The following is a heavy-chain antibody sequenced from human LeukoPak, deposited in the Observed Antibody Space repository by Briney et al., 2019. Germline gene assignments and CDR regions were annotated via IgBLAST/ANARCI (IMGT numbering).Heavy chain of an antibody. D-gene: IGHD6-13*01. CDR3: ARGAAAVPGAFDI. V-gene: IGHV4-30-2*01. Sequence: PSETLSLTCAVSGGSTSSGGYSWSWIRQPPGKGLEWIGYIYHSGSTYYNPSLKSRVTISVDRSKNQFSLKLSSVTAADTAVYYCARGAAAVPGAFDIWGQGTMVTVSS. CDR1: GGSTSSGGYS. CDR2: IYHSGST. J-gene: IGHJ3*02.